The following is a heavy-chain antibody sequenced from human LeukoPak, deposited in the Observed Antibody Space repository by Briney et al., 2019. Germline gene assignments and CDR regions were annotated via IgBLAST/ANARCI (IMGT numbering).Heavy chain of an antibody. D-gene: IGHD1-14*01. Sequence: GGSLRLSCTTSGLTFSTSGFNWVCQAPGKCLEWVASIGPTGFDRYHADSIKGRFTISRDNANNFLYLQMDSLRAEDTAVYYCATETNGRHYDYWGQGTLLTVSS. CDR1: GLTFSTSG. CDR2: IGPTGFDR. CDR3: ATETNGRHYDY. V-gene: IGHV3-21*06. J-gene: IGHJ4*02.